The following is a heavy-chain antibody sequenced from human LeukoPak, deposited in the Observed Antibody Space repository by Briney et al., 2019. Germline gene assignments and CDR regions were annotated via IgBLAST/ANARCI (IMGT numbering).Heavy chain of an antibody. CDR1: GFTFSSYA. J-gene: IGHJ4*02. Sequence: HPGGSLRLSCAASGFTFSSYAMHWVRQAPGKGLGWVAVISYDGSNKYYADSVKGRFTISRDHSKNTLYLQMNSLRAEDTAVYYCARDRSRSVATIPTADYWGQGTLVTVSS. V-gene: IGHV3-30*01. CDR3: ARDRSRSVATIPTADY. CDR2: ISYDGSNK. D-gene: IGHD5-12*01.